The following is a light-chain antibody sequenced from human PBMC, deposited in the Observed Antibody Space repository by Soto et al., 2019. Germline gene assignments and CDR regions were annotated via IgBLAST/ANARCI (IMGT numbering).Light chain of an antibody. CDR1: SSNIGNNY. Sequence: QSVVTQPPSVSAAPGQKVTISCSGSSSNIGNNYVSWYQHLPGTAPKLLIYDTNKRPSGIPDRFSGSKSGTSASLAITGLQADDEAVYYCQSRDSSLSSSWVFGGGTKLTVL. CDR2: DTN. V-gene: IGLV1-51*01. J-gene: IGLJ3*02. CDR3: QSRDSSLSSSWV.